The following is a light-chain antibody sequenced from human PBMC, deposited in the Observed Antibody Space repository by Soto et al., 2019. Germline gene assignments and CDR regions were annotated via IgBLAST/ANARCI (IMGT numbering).Light chain of an antibody. J-gene: IGKJ1*01. CDR3: QQYGSSPWT. CDR2: GAS. V-gene: IGKV3-20*01. Sequence: EIVLTQSPGTLSLSPGERATLSCRAGQNANSRYLDWYQQKPGQAPRLLIYGASSRATGIPDRFSGSGSGTDFTLTISRLEPEDFAVYYCQQYGSSPWTFGQGTKVEIK. CDR1: QNANSRY.